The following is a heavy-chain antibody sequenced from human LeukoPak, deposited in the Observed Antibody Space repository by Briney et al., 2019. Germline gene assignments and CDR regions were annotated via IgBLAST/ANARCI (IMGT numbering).Heavy chain of an antibody. V-gene: IGHV3-7*01. J-gene: IGHJ3*02. D-gene: IGHD6-13*01. CDR1: GFTFSSYW. CDR2: IKQDGSEK. Sequence: PGGSLRLSCAASGFTFSSYWMTWVRQAPGKGLEWVANIKQDGSEKYYVESVKGRFTISRDNAKSSLYVQMNSLRAEDTAVYYCARRRLAAGGTDTFDIWGQGTMVTVSS. CDR3: ARRRLAAGGTDTFDI.